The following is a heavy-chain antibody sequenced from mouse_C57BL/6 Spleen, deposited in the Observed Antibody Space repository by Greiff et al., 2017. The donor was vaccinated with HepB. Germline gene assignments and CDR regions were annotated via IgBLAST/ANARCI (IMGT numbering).Heavy chain of an antibody. D-gene: IGHD2-1*01. V-gene: IGHV1-15*01. CDR2: IDPETGGT. CDR1: GYTFTDYE. CDR3: TRREGNSYAMDY. J-gene: IGHJ4*01. Sequence: VQLQQSGAELVRPGASVTLSCKASGYTFTDYEMHWVKQTPVHGLEWIGAIDPETGGTAYNQKFKGKAILTADKSSSTAYMELRSLTSEDSAVYYCTRREGNSYAMDYWGQGTSVTVSS.